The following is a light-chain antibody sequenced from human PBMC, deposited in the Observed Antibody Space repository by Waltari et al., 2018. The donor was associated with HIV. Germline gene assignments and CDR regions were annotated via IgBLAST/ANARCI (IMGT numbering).Light chain of an antibody. CDR3: ASRDNNGKRVL. CDR2: VKN. V-gene: IGLV3-19*01. Sequence: SSELTPDPIVSVTLGQTATITCPGDSLRNYSASSHQLQPWQAPILVIYVKNTRPSVIPDRFSGSTSGNTASLTITGSQAEEEADYFCASRDNNGKRVLFGGGTKLTVL. CDR1: SLRNYS. J-gene: IGLJ3*02.